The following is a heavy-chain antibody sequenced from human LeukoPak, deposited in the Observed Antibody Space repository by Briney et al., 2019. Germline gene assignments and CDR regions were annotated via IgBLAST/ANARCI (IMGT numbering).Heavy chain of an antibody. CDR2: ISGSGGST. V-gene: IGHV3-23*01. J-gene: IGHJ4*02. CDR1: GFIFGDYN. CDR3: AKEGMVYAIPFDY. Sequence: GGSLRLSCTTSGFIFGDYNMNWVRQAPGKGLEWVSAISGSGGSTYYADSVKGRFTISRDNSKNTLYLQMKSLRAEDTAVYYCAKEGMVYAIPFDYWGQGTLVTVSS. D-gene: IGHD2-8*01.